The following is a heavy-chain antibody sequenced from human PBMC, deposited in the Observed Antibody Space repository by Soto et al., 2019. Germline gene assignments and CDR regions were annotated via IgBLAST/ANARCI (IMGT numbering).Heavy chain of an antibody. Sequence: QVQLVQSGTEVKEPGASVKVSCKASGYTFTSYGISWVRQAPGQGLEWMGWISTYNGNTNYAQKLQGRVTMTTDTSTSTAYMELRSLRTDDTAVYYCARQLLSYNWFDPWGQRTLVTVSS. J-gene: IGHJ5*02. V-gene: IGHV1-18*01. CDR2: ISTYNGNT. D-gene: IGHD3-10*01. CDR3: ARQLLSYNWFDP. CDR1: GYTFTSYG.